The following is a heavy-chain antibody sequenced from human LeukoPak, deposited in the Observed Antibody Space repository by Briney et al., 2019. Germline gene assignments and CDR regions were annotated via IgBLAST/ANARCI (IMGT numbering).Heavy chain of an antibody. CDR3: ARSYYDSSNFEY. CDR2: IRPYNGDT. V-gene: IGHV1-18*01. CDR1: GYTFTDFG. J-gene: IGHJ4*02. D-gene: IGHD3-22*01. Sequence: ASVKVSCKASGYTFTDFGITWVRQAPGQGLEWVEWIRPYNGDTNYAQKLQGRVTMTTDTSTGTAYMDLRSLSSDDTAVYYCARSYYDSSNFEYWGQGTLVTVSS.